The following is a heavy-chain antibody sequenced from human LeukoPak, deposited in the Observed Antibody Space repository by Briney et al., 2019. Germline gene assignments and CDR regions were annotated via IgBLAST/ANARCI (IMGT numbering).Heavy chain of an antibody. D-gene: IGHD3-10*01. CDR2: IFHSGST. Sequence: SETLSLTCTVSGYSISSGYYWGWIRQPPGKGLGWIGSIFHSGSTYYNPSLKSRVTISVDTSKNQFSLKLSSVTAADAAVYYCARDRRGELVWFDPWGQGTLVTVSS. V-gene: IGHV4-38-2*02. CDR1: GYSISSGYY. CDR3: ARDRRGELVWFDP. J-gene: IGHJ5*02.